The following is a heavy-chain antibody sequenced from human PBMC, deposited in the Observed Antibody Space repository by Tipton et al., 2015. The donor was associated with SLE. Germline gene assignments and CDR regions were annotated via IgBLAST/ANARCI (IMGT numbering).Heavy chain of an antibody. CDR1: GDSISGQY. J-gene: IGHJ5*02. CDR2: FYYSGTT. CDR3: ARGGASSKWLDP. V-gene: IGHV4-59*11. D-gene: IGHD6-6*01. Sequence: LRLSCTVSGDSISGQYWSWIRQPPGKGLEWIGYFYYSGTTNYNPPLKRRVTISVDTSKNQFPLKLTSVTAADTAVYYCARGGASSKWLDPWGQGILVTVSS.